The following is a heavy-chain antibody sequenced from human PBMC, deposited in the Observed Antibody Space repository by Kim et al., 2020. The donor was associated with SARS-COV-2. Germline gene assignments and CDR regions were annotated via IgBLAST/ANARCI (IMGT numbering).Heavy chain of an antibody. D-gene: IGHD3-10*01. J-gene: IGHJ3*02. Sequence: SETLSLTCAVYGGSFSGYYWSWIRQPPGKGLEWIGEINHSGSTNYNPSLKSRVTISVDTSKNQFFLKLSSVTAADTAVYYCARGKAIAGEVRGVISAFDIWGQGTMVTVSS. CDR3: ARGKAIAGEVRGVISAFDI. CDR1: GGSFSGYY. CDR2: INHSGST. V-gene: IGHV4-34*01.